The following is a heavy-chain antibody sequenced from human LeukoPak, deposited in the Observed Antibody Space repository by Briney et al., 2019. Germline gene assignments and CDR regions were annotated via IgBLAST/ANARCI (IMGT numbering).Heavy chain of an antibody. CDR3: TKLAYDSSGYYLGVFDC. V-gene: IGHV3-43*02. J-gene: IGHJ4*02. CDR1: GVTFDDYV. Sequence: GRSLRLSCAASGVTFDDYVMRWVRQAPGKGLEWVLLISSDGHITKYAGSVKVRFTISRDNNKNSVFLQMDSLRAEDTALYYCTKLAYDSSGYYLGVFDCWGKRTLVTVS. CDR2: ISSDGHIT. D-gene: IGHD3-22*01.